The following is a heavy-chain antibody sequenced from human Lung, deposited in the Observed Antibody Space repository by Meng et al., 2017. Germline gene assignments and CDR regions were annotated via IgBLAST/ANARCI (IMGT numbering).Heavy chain of an antibody. CDR1: GGSFSDYY. Sequence: QGKLQQWGAGLLRPSETLSLTCVVSGGSFSDYYWSWLRQPPGKGLEWIGEINHSGSTNYNPSLESRATISVDTSQNNLSLKLSSVTAADSAVYYCARGPTTMAHDFDYWGQGTLVTVSS. J-gene: IGHJ4*02. D-gene: IGHD4-11*01. V-gene: IGHV4-34*01. CDR2: INHSGST. CDR3: ARGPTTMAHDFDY.